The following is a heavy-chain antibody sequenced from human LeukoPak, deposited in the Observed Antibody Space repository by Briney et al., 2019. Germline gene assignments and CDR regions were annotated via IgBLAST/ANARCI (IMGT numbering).Heavy chain of an antibody. CDR1: GFTFSSYA. CDR2: ISYDGSNK. D-gene: IGHD6-19*01. V-gene: IGHV3-30*04. Sequence: PGGSLRLSCAASGFTFSSYAMHWVRQAPGKGLEWVAVISYDGSNKYYADSVKGRFTISRDNSKNTLYLQMNSLRAEDTAVYYCAKGDTEQWLDYYFDYWGQGTLVTVSS. J-gene: IGHJ4*02. CDR3: AKGDTEQWLDYYFDY.